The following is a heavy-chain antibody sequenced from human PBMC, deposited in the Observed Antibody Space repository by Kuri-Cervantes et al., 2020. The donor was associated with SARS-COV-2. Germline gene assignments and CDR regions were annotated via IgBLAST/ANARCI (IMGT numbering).Heavy chain of an antibody. J-gene: IGHJ6*03. CDR1: GGSISSGGYY. CDR3: ARIVNYSKGNWNYGYYYYMDV. V-gene: IGHV4-30-2*01. CDR2: IYHSGST. Sequence: SETLSLTCTVSGGSISSGGYYWSWIRQPPGKGLEWIGYIYHSGSTYYNPSLKSRVTISVDTSKNQFSLKLSSVTAADTAVYYCARIVNYSKGNWNYGYYYYMDVWGKGTTVTVSS. D-gene: IGHD1-7*01.